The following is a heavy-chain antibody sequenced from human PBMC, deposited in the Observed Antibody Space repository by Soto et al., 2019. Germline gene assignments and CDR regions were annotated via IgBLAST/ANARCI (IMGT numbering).Heavy chain of an antibody. CDR1: GFTFSSYW. CDR3: ARRAVSSGWYATWYFDL. CDR2: INSDGSST. D-gene: IGHD6-19*01. J-gene: IGHJ2*01. Sequence: EVQLVESGGGLVQPGGSLRLSCAASGFTFSSYWMHWVRQAPGKGLVWVSRINSDGSSTSYADSVKGRFTISRDNAKNTLDLQMNSLRAEDTAVYYCARRAVSSGWYATWYFDLWGRGTLVTVSS. V-gene: IGHV3-74*01.